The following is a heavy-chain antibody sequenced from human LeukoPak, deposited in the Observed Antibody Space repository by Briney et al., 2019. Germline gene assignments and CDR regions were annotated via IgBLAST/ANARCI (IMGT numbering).Heavy chain of an antibody. CDR2: IYYSGST. Sequence: KPSETLSLTCTVSGGSISSYYWSWIRQPPGKGLEWIGYIYYSGSTNYNPSLKSRVTISVDTSKNQFSLKLSSVTAADTAVYYCARGMQMGYYYYMDVWGNGTTVTVSS. CDR1: GGSISSYY. V-gene: IGHV4-59*01. J-gene: IGHJ6*03. D-gene: IGHD5-24*01. CDR3: ARGMQMGYYYYMDV.